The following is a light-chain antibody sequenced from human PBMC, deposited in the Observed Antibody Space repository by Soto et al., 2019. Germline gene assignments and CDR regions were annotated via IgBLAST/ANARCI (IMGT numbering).Light chain of an antibody. CDR1: QSVSSSY. V-gene: IGKV3-20*01. Sequence: EIVLTQSPGTLSLSPGERATLSCRASQSVSSSYLAWYQQKPGQAPRLLIYGASSRATGIPYRFSGSGSGTDFTLTISRLEPEDFAVYYCQQYGSSHTFGQGTKEEIK. CDR3: QQYGSSHT. J-gene: IGKJ1*01. CDR2: GAS.